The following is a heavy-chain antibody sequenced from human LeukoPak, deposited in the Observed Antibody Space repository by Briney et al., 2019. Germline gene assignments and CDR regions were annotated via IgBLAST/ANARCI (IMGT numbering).Heavy chain of an antibody. CDR3: ARGGSMVRGVL. CDR1: GFTVSSDL. CDR2: TNSGGET. V-gene: IGHV3-53*01. D-gene: IGHD3-10*01. J-gene: IGHJ4*02. Sequence: GGSLRLSCVVSGFTVSSDLMNWVRQAPGKGLEWVSATNSGGETYYADSVRGRFIISRDKSRNTLYLQMNSLRVDDTAVYYCARGGSMVRGVLWGQGTLVTVSS.